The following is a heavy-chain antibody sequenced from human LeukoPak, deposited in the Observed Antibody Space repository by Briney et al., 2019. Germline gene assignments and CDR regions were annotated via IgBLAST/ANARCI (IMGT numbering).Heavy chain of an antibody. Sequence: SVKVPCKASGGTFSSYAISWVRQAPGQGLEWMGRIIPILGIANYAQKFQGRVTITADKSTSTAYMELSSLRSEDTAVYYCAKLSEKRGDGYNSCWGQGTLVTVSS. J-gene: IGHJ4*02. CDR2: IIPILGIA. CDR1: GGTFSSYA. D-gene: IGHD5-24*01. CDR3: AKLSEKRGDGYNSC. V-gene: IGHV1-69*04.